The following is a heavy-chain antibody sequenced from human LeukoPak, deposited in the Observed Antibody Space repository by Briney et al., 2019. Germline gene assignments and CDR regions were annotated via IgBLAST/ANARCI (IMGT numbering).Heavy chain of an antibody. CDR2: ISYDGSNK. CDR1: GFTFSSYA. J-gene: IGHJ3*02. V-gene: IGHV3-30-3*01. Sequence: SLRLSCAASGFTFSSYAMHWVRQAPGKGLEWVAVISYDGSNKYYADSVKGRFTISRDNSKNTLYLQMNSLRAEDTAVYYCARDREQWLHAFDIWGQGTMVTVSS. CDR3: ARDREQWLHAFDI. D-gene: IGHD6-19*01.